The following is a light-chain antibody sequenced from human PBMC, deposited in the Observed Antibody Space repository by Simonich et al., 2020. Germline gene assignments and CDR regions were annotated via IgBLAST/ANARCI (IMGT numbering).Light chain of an antibody. J-gene: IGLJ2*01. CDR1: SGHSSYA. CDR2: LNSDGSH. Sequence: QLVLTQSPSASASLRASVKLTCTLSSGHSSYAIAWHQQQPEKGPRYLMKLNSDGSHSKGDVIPDRFSGSSSGAERYLTISSLQSEDEADYYCQTWGTGVVFGGGTKLTVL. CDR3: QTWGTGVV. V-gene: IGLV4-69*01.